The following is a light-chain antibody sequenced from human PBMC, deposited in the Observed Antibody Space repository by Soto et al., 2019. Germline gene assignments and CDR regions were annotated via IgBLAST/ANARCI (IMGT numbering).Light chain of an antibody. CDR2: WAS. CDR1: LRILYSSNNKNY. J-gene: IGKJ5*01. Sequence: VVLTHSPDSLSWSLGHMSTINCKSSLRILYSSNNKNYLAWYQQKPGQPPKLLIYWASNRESGVPDRFSGSGSGTDFTLTISSLQAEDVAVYYCQQYYTTPIPFGQGTRLEIK. CDR3: QQYYTTPIP. V-gene: IGKV4-1*01.